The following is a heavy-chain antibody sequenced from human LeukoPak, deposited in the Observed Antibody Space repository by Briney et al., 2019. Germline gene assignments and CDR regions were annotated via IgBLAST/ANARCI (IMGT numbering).Heavy chain of an antibody. Sequence: GRSLRLSCAASGFTFDDYAMHWVRQAPGKGLEWVSGISWNSGSIGYADSVKGRFTISRDNAKNSLYLQMNSLRAEDTALYYCAKDIYGDYVFYYFDYWGQGILVTVSS. D-gene: IGHD4-17*01. CDR2: ISWNSGSI. CDR3: AKDIYGDYVFYYFDY. J-gene: IGHJ4*02. CDR1: GFTFDDYA. V-gene: IGHV3-9*01.